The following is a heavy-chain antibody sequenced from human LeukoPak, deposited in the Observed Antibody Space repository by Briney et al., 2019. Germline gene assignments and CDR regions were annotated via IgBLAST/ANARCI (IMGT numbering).Heavy chain of an antibody. D-gene: IGHD2-15*01. J-gene: IGHJ4*02. CDR2: IIHIFGTA. CDR3: ARSGSSSLFYYFDY. V-gene: IGHV1-69*05. Sequence: GASVKVSCKASVGTFSSYAISWVRQAPGQGLEWMGGIIHIFGTANYAQKLQGRVTITTDESTSTAYMELSSLRSEDTAVYYCARSGSSSLFYYFDYWGQGTLVTVSS. CDR1: VGTFSSYA.